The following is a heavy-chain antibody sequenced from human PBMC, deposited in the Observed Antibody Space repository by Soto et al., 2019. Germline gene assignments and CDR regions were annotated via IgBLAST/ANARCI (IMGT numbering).Heavy chain of an antibody. D-gene: IGHD6-13*01. Sequence: ASVKVSCKASGYTFTSYDINWVRQATGQGLEWIGWMNPNSGNTGYAQKFQGRVTMTRNTSISTAYMELSSLRSEDTAVYYCAGGFYSSSWYPDYWGQGTLVTVSS. CDR1: GYTFTSYD. J-gene: IGHJ4*02. CDR3: AGGFYSSSWYPDY. CDR2: MNPNSGNT. V-gene: IGHV1-8*01.